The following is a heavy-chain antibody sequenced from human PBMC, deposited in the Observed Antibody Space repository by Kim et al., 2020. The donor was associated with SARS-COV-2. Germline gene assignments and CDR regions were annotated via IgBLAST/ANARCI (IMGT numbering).Heavy chain of an antibody. CDR3: ARVLVGTTGYGLDV. V-gene: IGHV1-46*01. Sequence: EQKFQGRVTMTRDTSTSTVYMELSSLRSEDTAFYYCARVLVGTTGYGLDVWGQGTTVTVSS. D-gene: IGHD1-26*01. J-gene: IGHJ6*02.